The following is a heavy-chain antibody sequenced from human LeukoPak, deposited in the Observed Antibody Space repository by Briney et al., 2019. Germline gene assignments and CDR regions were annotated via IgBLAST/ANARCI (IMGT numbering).Heavy chain of an antibody. CDR3: ARVRRITIFGVVIRDYFDY. CDR1: GGSISSGSYY. D-gene: IGHD3-3*01. V-gene: IGHV4-61*02. J-gene: IGHJ4*02. CDR2: IYTSGST. Sequence: SQTLSLTCTVSGGSISSGSYYWSWIRQPAGKGLEWIGRIYTSGSTNYNPSLKSPVTISVDTSKNQFSLKLSSVTAADTAVYYCARVRRITIFGVVIRDYFDYWGQGTLVTVSS.